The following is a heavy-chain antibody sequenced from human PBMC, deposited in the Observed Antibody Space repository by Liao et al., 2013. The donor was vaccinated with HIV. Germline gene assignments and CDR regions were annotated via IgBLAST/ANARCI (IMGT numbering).Heavy chain of an antibody. CDR3: VSEKVYSRSSDYYFYMDV. CDR2: MYSSGIT. V-gene: IGHV4-4*07. CDR1: DNSLSHYQ. D-gene: IGHD6-6*01. J-gene: IGHJ6*03. Sequence: QVQLHESGPGLVKPSETLSLTCSLSDNSLSHYQWSWIRQVAGKGLEWIGRMYSSGITNYNPSLKTRLTLSLDTSRTRFSLRLGSVTVADTAVYYCVSEKVYSRSSDYYFYMDVWGKGTTVTVS.